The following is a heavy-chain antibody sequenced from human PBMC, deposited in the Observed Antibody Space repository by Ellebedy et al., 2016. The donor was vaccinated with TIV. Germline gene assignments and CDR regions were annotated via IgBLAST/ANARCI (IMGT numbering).Heavy chain of an antibody. V-gene: IGHV3-13*01. CDR3: ARGARGVENWHFDL. J-gene: IGHJ2*01. CDR2: FGIVGDA. CDR1: GFLFSNYD. Sequence: GESLKISCDASGFLFSNYDMHSVRQVAGKGLEWVSDFGIVGDAYYRASARGRFTISREDAKSSLFFQMNSLTVGDTAVYYCARGARGVENWHFDLWGRGTLVAVSS. D-gene: IGHD1-1*01.